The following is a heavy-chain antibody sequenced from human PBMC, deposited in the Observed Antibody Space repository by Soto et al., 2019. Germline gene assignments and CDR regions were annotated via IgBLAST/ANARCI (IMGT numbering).Heavy chain of an antibody. Sequence: SETLSLTCSVSGAALNSGNYYWSWIRQVPGKGLEWIGHIYVTGAVDYNPSLRDRITISQDTSERQFSLNLRLVTAADTAVYYCARLGIATNNYKWFDPWGQGTLVTVSS. V-gene: IGHV4-31*03. CDR2: IYVTGAV. CDR3: ARLGIATNNYKWFDP. D-gene: IGHD2-21*01. J-gene: IGHJ5*02. CDR1: GAALNSGNYY.